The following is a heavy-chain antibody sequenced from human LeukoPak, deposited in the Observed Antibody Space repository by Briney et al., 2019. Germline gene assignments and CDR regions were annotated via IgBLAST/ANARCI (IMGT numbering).Heavy chain of an antibody. D-gene: IGHD6-6*01. CDR1: GYTFTSYD. V-gene: IGHV1-8*01. CDR2: MNPNSGNT. Sequence: ASVKVSCKASGYTFTSYDINWVRQATGQGLEWMGWMNPNSGNTGYAQKFQGRVTMTRNTSISTAYMELSSLRSEDTAVSYCARGHGQLGGRPFDYWGQGTLVTVSS. J-gene: IGHJ4*02. CDR3: ARGHGQLGGRPFDY.